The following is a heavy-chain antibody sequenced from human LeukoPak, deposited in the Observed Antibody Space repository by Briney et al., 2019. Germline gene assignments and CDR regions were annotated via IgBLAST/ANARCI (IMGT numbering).Heavy chain of an antibody. Sequence: GGPLRLSCAASGLSLSNFWMHWVRQAPGKGLEWVAIISKDGNEIKYVDSVKGRFTLSRDNAKNSVYLQMNSLRTEDTALYYCVTDGDKWNDFEYWGQGTLVTVSS. D-gene: IGHD1-1*01. CDR3: VTDGDKWNDFEY. V-gene: IGHV3-7*01. CDR1: GLSLSNFW. CDR2: ISKDGNEI. J-gene: IGHJ4*02.